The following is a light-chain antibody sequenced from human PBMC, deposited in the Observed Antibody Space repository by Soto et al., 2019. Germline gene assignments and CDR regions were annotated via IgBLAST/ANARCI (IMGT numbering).Light chain of an antibody. Sequence: GESSTRWWPASRDGGSDVGWYQQKPGQAPKLLIYAASNLYTGVPSRFSGSSSGTEFTLTISSLQPADFAFYSWQHYARPPGACGQGTKVDIK. CDR3: QHYARPPGA. V-gene: IGKV1-6*01. J-gene: IGKJ1*01. CDR2: AAS. CDR1: RDGGSD.